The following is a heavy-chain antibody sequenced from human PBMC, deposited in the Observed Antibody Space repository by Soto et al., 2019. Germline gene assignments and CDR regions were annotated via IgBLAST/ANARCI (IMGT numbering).Heavy chain of an antibody. J-gene: IGHJ4*02. D-gene: IGHD3-10*01. CDR1: GGTFYTYA. V-gene: IGHV1-69*01. CDR2: ITTMIGKT. Sequence: QVHLVQSGAEVKGPGSSVRVSCRASGGTFYTYAFTWVRQSPGQGLEWMGGITTMIGKTKYAQKFHGRVTFSADESASTAYMELSNLRCDDTAVYYCARDVSVRTSVFGFWGQGTLITVSS. CDR3: ARDVSVRTSVFGF.